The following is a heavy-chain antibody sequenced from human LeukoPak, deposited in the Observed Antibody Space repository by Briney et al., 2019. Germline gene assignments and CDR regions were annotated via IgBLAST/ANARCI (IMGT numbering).Heavy chain of an antibody. Sequence: GGSLRLSCAASGFNLRTFWIHWVRQDAGGRLVWVSRISPDGSVTTYTASVKGRFAISRDNAKNTLYLEMNSLRADDAAIYYCVSDSGLRSGGDSWGQGTPVTVSS. CDR2: ISPDGSVT. J-gene: IGHJ4*02. CDR1: GFNLRTFW. CDR3: VSDSGLRSGGDS. V-gene: IGHV3-74*01. D-gene: IGHD1-26*01.